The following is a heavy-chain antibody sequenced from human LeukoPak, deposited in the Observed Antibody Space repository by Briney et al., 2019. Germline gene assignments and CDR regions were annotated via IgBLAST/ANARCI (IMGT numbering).Heavy chain of an antibody. CDR1: GYSFTSYW. V-gene: IGHV5-51*01. CDR3: ASHRAGGGSGLDY. D-gene: IGHD2-15*01. J-gene: IGHJ4*02. CDR2: IYPGDSDT. Sequence: GESLKISCKGSGYSFTSYWISWVRQMPGKGLDWMGIIYPGDSDTRYSPSFQGQVTISADKSISTAYLQWSSLKASDTAMYYCASHRAGGGSGLDYWGQGTLVTVSS.